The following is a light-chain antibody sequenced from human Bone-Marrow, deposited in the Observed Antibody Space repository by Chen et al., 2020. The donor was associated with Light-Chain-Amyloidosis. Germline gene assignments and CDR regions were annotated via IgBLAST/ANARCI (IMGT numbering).Light chain of an antibody. CDR2: GSS. CDR3: QQYGTSRLT. V-gene: IGKV3-20*01. CDR1: QSISSNY. J-gene: IGKJ4*01. Sequence: EIVLTQSPGTLSLSPGEGANLSCRANQSISSNYLTWYQQRFGQAPRLLIYGSSSRATGIPDRFTGSGSGTDFTLTINRLEPEDFAMYYCQQYGTSRLTVGGGTKVEIK.